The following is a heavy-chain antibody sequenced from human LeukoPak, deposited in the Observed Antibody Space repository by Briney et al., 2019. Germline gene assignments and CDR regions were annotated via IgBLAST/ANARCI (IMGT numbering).Heavy chain of an antibody. J-gene: IGHJ5*02. CDR1: GFTFSSYA. CDR2: IRYDGSNK. D-gene: IGHD3-10*01. V-gene: IGHV3-30*02. CDR3: AKQASGSYYLSWFDP. Sequence: QAGGSLRLSCAASGFTFSSYAMSWVRQAPGKGLEWVAFIRYDGSNKYYADSVKGRFTVSRDNSKNTLYLQMNSLRAEDTAVYYCAKQASGSYYLSWFDPWGQGTLVTVSS.